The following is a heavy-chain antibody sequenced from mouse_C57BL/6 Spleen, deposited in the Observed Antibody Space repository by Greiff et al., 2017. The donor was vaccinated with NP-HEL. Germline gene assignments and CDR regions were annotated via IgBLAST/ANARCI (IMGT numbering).Heavy chain of an antibody. CDR1: GFTFSSYA. D-gene: IGHD2-1*01. CDR3: TREIYYGNSDYFDY. Sequence: EVQLVESGEGLVKPGGSLKLSCAASGFTFSSYAMSWVRQTPEKRLEWVAYISSGGDYIYYADTVKGRFTISRDNARNTLYLQMSSLKSEDTAMYYCTREIYYGNSDYFDYWGQGTTLTVSS. V-gene: IGHV5-9-1*02. J-gene: IGHJ2*01. CDR2: ISSGGDYI.